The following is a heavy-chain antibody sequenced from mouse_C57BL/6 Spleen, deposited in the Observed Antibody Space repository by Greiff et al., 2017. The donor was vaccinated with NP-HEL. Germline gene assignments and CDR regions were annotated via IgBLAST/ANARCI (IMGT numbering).Heavy chain of an antibody. Sequence: EVMLVESEGGLVQPGSSMKLSCTASGFTFSDYYMAWVRQVPEKGLEWVANINYDGSSTYYLDSLKSRFIISRDNAKNILYLQMSSLKSEDTATYYCARGAPYFDYWGQGTTLTVSS. J-gene: IGHJ2*01. CDR2: INYDGSST. CDR1: GFTFSDYY. V-gene: IGHV5-16*01. CDR3: ARGAPYFDY.